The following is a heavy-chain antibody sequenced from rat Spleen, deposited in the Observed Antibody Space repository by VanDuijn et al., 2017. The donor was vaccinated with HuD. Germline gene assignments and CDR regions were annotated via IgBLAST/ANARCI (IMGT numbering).Heavy chain of an antibody. CDR2: ISYSGST. CDR1: GYSITSNY. CDR3: TRSGYYSGGWFAY. Sequence: EVLLQESGPGLVKPSQSLSLTCSVTGYSITSNYWGWIRKFPGNKMEWMGYISYSGSTNYNPSLKSRIFITRDTSKNQFFLQLNSVTTEDTATYYRTRSGYYSGGWFAYWGQGTLVAVAS. J-gene: IGHJ3*01. D-gene: IGHD1-1*01. V-gene: IGHV3-1*01.